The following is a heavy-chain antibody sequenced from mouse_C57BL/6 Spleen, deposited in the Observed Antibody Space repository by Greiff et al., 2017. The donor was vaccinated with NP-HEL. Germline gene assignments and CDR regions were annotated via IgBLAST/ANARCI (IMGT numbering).Heavy chain of an antibody. Sequence: EVQLQQSGPELVKPGASVKISCKASGYTFTDYYMNWVKQSHGKSLEWIGDINPNNGGTSYNQKFKGKATLTVDKSSSTAYMELRSLTSEDSAVYYCARRIHYYGSSPFDYWGQGTTLTVSS. CDR1: GYTFTDYY. CDR2: INPNNGGT. D-gene: IGHD1-1*01. J-gene: IGHJ2*01. V-gene: IGHV1-26*01. CDR3: ARRIHYYGSSPFDY.